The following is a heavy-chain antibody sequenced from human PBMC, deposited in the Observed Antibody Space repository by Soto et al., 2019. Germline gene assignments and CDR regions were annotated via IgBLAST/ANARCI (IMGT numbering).Heavy chain of an antibody. CDR1: GFTFSDYY. J-gene: IGHJ4*02. V-gene: IGHV3-11*01. CDR2: ISSSGSTI. Sequence: PGGSLRLSCAASGFTFSDYYMSWIRQAPGKGLEWVSYISSSGSTIYYADSVKGRFTISRDNAKNSLYLQMNSLRAEDTAVYYCARDLNNFDWYPWPLDYWGQGTLVTVSS. CDR3: ARDLNNFDWYPWPLDY. D-gene: IGHD3-9*01.